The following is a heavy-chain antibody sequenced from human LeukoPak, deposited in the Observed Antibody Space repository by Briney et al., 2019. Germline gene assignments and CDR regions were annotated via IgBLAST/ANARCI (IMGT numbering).Heavy chain of an antibody. CDR2: ISGSGGST. J-gene: IGHJ4*02. V-gene: IGHV3-23*01. Sequence: GGSLRLSCAASGFTFSSYGMSWVRQAPGKGLEWVSAISGSGGSTYYADSVKGRFTISRDNSKNTLYLQMNSLRAEDTAVYYCAKLEYSSGRRAPLGYYWGQGTLVTVSS. CDR1: GFTFSSYG. D-gene: IGHD6-19*01. CDR3: AKLEYSSGRRAPLGYY.